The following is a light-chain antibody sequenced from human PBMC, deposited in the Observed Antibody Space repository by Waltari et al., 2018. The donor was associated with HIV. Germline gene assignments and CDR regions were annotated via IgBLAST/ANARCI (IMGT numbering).Light chain of an antibody. J-gene: IGLJ3*02. CDR2: EVN. V-gene: IGLV2-18*02. CDR1: SSYVGSYNR. CDR3: SSYTSSSTWV. Sequence: QSALTQPPSVSGSPGQSVTISCTGTSSYVGSYNRVSWYQQPPGTAPKLMIYEVNNRPSGVPDRFSGSKSGNTASLTISGLQAEDEADYYCSSYTSSSTWVFGGGTKVTVL.